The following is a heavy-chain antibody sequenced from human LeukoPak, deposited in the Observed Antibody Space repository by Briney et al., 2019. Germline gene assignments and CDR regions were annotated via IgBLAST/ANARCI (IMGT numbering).Heavy chain of an antibody. CDR2: IYYSGST. J-gene: IGHJ5*02. CDR1: GGSISSSSYY. V-gene: IGHV4-39*07. D-gene: IGHD1-1*01. CDR3: ARGIVTGTTNWFDP. Sequence: PSETLSLTCTVSGGSISSSSYYWGWIRQPPWKGLEWIGSIYYSGSTYYNPSLKSRVTISIDTSKNQFSLKLSSVTASDTAVYYCARGIVTGTTNWFDPWGQGTLVTVSS.